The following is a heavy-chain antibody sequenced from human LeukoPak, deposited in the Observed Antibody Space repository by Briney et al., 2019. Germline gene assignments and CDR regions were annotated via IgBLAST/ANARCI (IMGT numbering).Heavy chain of an antibody. CDR1: GGSISSGSYY. J-gene: IGHJ4*02. CDR2: IYTSGST. V-gene: IGHV4-61*02. Sequence: PSETLSLTCTVSGGSISSGSYYWSWIRQPAGKGLEWIGRIYTSGSTNYNPSLKSRVTISVVTSKNQFSLKLSSVTAADTAVYYCASSTVVNPDFDYWGQGTLVTVSS. CDR3: ASSTVVNPDFDY. D-gene: IGHD4-23*01.